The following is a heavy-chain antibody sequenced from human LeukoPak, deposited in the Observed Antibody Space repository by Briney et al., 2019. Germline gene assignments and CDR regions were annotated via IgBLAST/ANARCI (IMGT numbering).Heavy chain of an antibody. D-gene: IGHD6-19*01. CDR2: IKQDGSEK. CDR3: ARDQFGSGWPYPFDY. V-gene: IGHV3-7*01. CDR1: GFTFSRYW. Sequence: GGSLRLSCAASGFTFSRYWMSWVRQAPGKGLEWVANIKQDGSEKNYVDSVKGRFTISRDNAKNSLYLQMNSLRAEDTAVYYCARDQFGSGWPYPFDYWGQGTLVTVSS. J-gene: IGHJ4*02.